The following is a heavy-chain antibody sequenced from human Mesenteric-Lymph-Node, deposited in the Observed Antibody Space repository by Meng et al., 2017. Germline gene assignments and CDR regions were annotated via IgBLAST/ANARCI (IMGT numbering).Heavy chain of an antibody. CDR1: GFTFSNAW. V-gene: IGHV3-15*01. Sequence: VQVVASGGGVVQPGRSLGLSFAGSGFTFSNAWMSWGSQAPGKGLEWVGRIKSKTDGGTADYAAPVKGRFTISRDDIKNTLYLEMNSLKTEDTSVYYCTTGVASIFSWFDYWGQGTLVTVSS. CDR2: IKSKTDGGTA. J-gene: IGHJ4*02. CDR3: TTGVASIFSWFDY. D-gene: IGHD2-21*02.